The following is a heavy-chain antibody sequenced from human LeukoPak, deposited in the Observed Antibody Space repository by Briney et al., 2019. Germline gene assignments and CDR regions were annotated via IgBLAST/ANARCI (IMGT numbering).Heavy chain of an antibody. CDR2: IGASGVDT. D-gene: IGHD3-22*01. Sequence: GGSLRLSCAASGFTFSNYAMTWVRRAPGKGLEWVSAIGASGVDTYYADSVRGRFTVSRDNSKNILYLYMSSLRAEGTAVYFCAKRPRDSTGYYLGAFHDWGQGTTVTVSS. V-gene: IGHV3-23*01. CDR1: GFTFSNYA. J-gene: IGHJ3*01. CDR3: AKRPRDSTGYYLGAFHD.